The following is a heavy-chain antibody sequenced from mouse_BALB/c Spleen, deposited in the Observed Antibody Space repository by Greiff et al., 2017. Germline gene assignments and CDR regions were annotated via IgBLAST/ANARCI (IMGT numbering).Heavy chain of an antibody. CDR3: ARHAGNYFDY. Sequence: EVQRVESGGGLVQPGGSLKLSCAASGFTFSSYTMSWVRQTPEKRLEWVAYISNGGGSTYYPDTVKGRFTISRDNAKNTLYLQMSSLKSEDTAMYYCARHAGNYFDYWGQGTTLTVSS. CDR2: ISNGGGST. CDR1: GFTFSSYT. J-gene: IGHJ2*01. D-gene: IGHD1-1*01. V-gene: IGHV5-12-2*01.